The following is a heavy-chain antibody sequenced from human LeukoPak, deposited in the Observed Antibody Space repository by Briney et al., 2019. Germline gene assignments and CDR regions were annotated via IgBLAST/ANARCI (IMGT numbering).Heavy chain of an antibody. CDR1: GFTFSSYA. V-gene: IGHV3-23*01. J-gene: IGHJ3*02. Sequence: GGSLRLSCAASGFTFSSYAMSWVRQVPGKGLEWVSVISGSGDNTYYEDSVKGRFTISRDSSKNTLFLQMNSLRVGDTAVYYCARAGYYDSSGFYAPDAFDIWGQGTVVTVSS. CDR2: ISGSGDNT. CDR3: ARAGYYDSSGFYAPDAFDI. D-gene: IGHD3-22*01.